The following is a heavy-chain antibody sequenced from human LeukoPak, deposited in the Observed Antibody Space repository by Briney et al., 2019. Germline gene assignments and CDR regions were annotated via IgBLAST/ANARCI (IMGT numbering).Heavy chain of an antibody. CDR2: IYWLGTTS. CDR3: ARGYWRLDP. J-gene: IGHJ5*02. V-gene: IGHV3-20*04. Sequence: GGSLRLSCVASGFTFGDYAMCWVRQAPGKGLEWVAGIYWLGTTSADSVNGRFTISRDDAKNSLYLQMNSLRAEDTALYYCARGYWRLDPWGPGTLVTVSS. D-gene: IGHD2-15*01. CDR1: GFTFGDYA.